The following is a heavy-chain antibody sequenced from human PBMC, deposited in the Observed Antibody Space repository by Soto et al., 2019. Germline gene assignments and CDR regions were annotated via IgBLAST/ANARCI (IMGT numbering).Heavy chain of an antibody. V-gene: IGHV4-39*01. D-gene: IGHD2-15*01. CDR1: GGSIYRSGYY. Sequence: VQLQESGPGLVKPSETLSLTCTVSGGSIYRSGYYWGWIRQPPGRGLEWIGNIDYNGVTYSNPSLKSRVTISRDTSKNQFSLKLTSVTAADTALYYCGKVLVGATGHTDSDSWGPGTLVAVSS. CDR3: GKVLVGATGHTDSDS. J-gene: IGHJ4*02. CDR2: IDYNGVT.